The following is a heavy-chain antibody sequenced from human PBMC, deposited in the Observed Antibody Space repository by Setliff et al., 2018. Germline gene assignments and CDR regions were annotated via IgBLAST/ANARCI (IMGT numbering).Heavy chain of an antibody. J-gene: IGHJ4*02. V-gene: IGHV3-48*03. D-gene: IGHD2-15*01. Sequence: GESLRLSCAASEIRFSNRGMNWIRQAPGKGLEWIAYINSGGSTEYYADSVKGRFTISRDNSKNTLYLQMNSLRPEDTAVYYCARTCSGSGCYAGLESWGQGTPVTVSS. CDR2: INSGGSTE. CDR3: ARTCSGSGCYAGLES. CDR1: EIRFSNRG.